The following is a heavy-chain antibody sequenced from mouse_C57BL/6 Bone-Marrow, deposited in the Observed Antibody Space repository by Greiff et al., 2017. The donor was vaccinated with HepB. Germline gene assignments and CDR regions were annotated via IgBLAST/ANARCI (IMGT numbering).Heavy chain of an antibody. D-gene: IGHD1-1*01. Sequence: VQLQQPGAELVRPGSSVKLSCKASGYTFTSYWMDWVKQRPGQGLEWIGNIYPSDSETHYNQKFKDKATLPVDKSSSTAYMPLSSLTSEDSAVYYCARWITTVGDWDVEVWGTGTTVTGSS. CDR1: GYTFTSYW. CDR2: IYPSDSET. CDR3: ARWITTVGDWDVEV. V-gene: IGHV1-61*01. J-gene: IGHJ1*03.